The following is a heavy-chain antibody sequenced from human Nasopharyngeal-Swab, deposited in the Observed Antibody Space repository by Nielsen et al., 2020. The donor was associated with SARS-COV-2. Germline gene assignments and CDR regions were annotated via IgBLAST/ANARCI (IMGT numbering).Heavy chain of an antibody. Sequence: WIRQPPGKGQEWDSAIRGSGGSTYYADSVKGRFTISRDNFKNTLYLQMNSLRAEDTAVYYCAKSERERGVYYYYYYYMDVWGKGTTVTVSS. CDR3: AKSERERGVYYYYYYYMDV. D-gene: IGHD3-10*01. CDR2: IRGSGGST. V-gene: IGHV3-23*01. J-gene: IGHJ6*03.